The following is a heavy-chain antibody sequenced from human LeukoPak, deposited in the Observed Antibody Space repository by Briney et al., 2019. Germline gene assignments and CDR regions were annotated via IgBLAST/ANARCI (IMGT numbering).Heavy chain of an antibody. CDR3: ARTLRSGLDYYYYYMDV. V-gene: IGHV3-53*01. Sequence: GGSLRLSCTASGFPFSTHSLNWVRQAPGKGLEWVSVIYSGGSTYYADSVKGRFTISRDNFKNTLYLQLNSLRAKDTSAYYCARTLRSGLDYYYYYMDVRGKGTTVTVFS. CDR1: GFPFSTHS. J-gene: IGHJ6*03. D-gene: IGHD3-3*01. CDR2: IYSGGST.